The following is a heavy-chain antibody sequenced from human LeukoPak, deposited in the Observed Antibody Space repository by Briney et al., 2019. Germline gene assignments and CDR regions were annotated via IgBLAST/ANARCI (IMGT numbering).Heavy chain of an antibody. CDR1: GGSISSYY. CDR3: ARSGGPLNWFDP. J-gene: IGHJ5*02. V-gene: IGHV4-34*01. Sequence: SETLSLTCTVSGGSISSYYWSWIRQPPGKGLEWIGEINHSGSTNYNPSLKSRVTISVDTSKNQFSLKLSSVTAADTAVYYCARSGGPLNWFDPWGQGTLVTVSS. CDR2: INHSGST.